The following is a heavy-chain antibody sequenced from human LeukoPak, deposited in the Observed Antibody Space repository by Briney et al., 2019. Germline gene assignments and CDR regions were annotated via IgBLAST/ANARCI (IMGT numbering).Heavy chain of an antibody. J-gene: IGHJ4*02. CDR2: IYTSGST. V-gene: IGHV4-61*02. D-gene: IGHD5-12*01. Sequence: SETVSLTCTVSGGSISSGSYYWSWIRQPAGKGLEWIGRIYTSGSTNYNPSLKSRVTISVDTSKNQFSLKLSSVTAADTAVYYCAREPLGGVHSGCIDYWGQGTLVTVSS. CDR1: GGSISSGSYY. CDR3: AREPLGGVHSGCIDY.